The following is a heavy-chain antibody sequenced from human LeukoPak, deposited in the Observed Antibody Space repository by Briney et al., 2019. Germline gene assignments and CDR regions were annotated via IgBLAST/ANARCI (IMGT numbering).Heavy chain of an antibody. CDR3: ASLTLEMATSDAFDI. J-gene: IGHJ3*02. CDR1: GFTFSSYW. V-gene: IGHV3-7*01. Sequence: GGSLRLSCAASGFTFSSYWMSWVRQAPGKGLEWVANIKQDGSEKYYVDSVKGRFTISRDNAKNSLYLQMNSLRAEDTAVYYCASLTLEMATSDAFDIWGQGTMVTVSS. CDR2: IKQDGSEK. D-gene: IGHD5-24*01.